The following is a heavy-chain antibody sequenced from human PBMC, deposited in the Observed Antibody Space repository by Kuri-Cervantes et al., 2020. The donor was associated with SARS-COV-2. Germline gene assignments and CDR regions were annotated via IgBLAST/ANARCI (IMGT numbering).Heavy chain of an antibody. Sequence: SETLSLTCTVSGGSISSGGYYWSWIRQHPGKGLEWIGYIYYSGSTYYNPSLKSRVTISVDTSKNQFSLKLSSVTAADTAVYYCARGNELWGNHFDYWGQGTLVHRLL. J-gene: IGHJ4*02. CDR3: ARGNELWGNHFDY. CDR1: GGSISSGGYY. CDR2: IYYSGST. V-gene: IGHV4-31*03. D-gene: IGHD5-18*01.